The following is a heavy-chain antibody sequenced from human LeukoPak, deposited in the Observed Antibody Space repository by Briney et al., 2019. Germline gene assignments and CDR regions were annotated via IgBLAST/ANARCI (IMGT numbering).Heavy chain of an antibody. J-gene: IGHJ4*02. CDR2: INAGNGNT. CDR1: GYTFTSYA. D-gene: IGHD6-13*01. Sequence: ASLTLSCTASGYTFTSYAMHWVRQAPGQRLEWMGWINAGNGNTKYSQNFQGRVTITRDTSASTAYMELSSLRSEDTAVYYCARDSSSWYRDFDYGGQGTLVTVSS. V-gene: IGHV1-3*01. CDR3: ARDSSSWYRDFDY.